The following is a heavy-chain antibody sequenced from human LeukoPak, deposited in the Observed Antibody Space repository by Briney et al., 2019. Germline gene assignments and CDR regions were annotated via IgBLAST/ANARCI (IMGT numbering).Heavy chain of an antibody. CDR2: IIANNGNT. CDR3: AKDWPGAGLDFDY. V-gene: IGHV1-18*01. Sequence: ASVKVSCKASGYSCCSYGIICVRQAPGQGVEWMGYIIANNGNTNYAPNLQDRVIMTRDTSTSTVYMELRSLRSEDTATYYCAKDWPGAGLDFDYWGQGTLVTVSS. D-gene: IGHD6-13*01. J-gene: IGHJ4*02. CDR1: GYSCCSYG.